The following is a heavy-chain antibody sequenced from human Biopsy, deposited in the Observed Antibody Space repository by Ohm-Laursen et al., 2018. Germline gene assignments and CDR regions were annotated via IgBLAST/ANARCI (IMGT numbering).Heavy chain of an antibody. Sequence: RSLRLSCAASGFTFNNYGMQWVRQAPGKGLEWVAFIFYDGSNTYYADSVKGRFTVSKENGKNSLYLHMNSLRAEDTAVYYCATEVVPAGIGGHWLDPWGQGTLVTVSS. D-gene: IGHD2-2*01. J-gene: IGHJ5*02. V-gene: IGHV3-33*03. CDR2: IFYDGSNT. CDR1: GFTFNNYG. CDR3: ATEVVPAGIGGHWLDP.